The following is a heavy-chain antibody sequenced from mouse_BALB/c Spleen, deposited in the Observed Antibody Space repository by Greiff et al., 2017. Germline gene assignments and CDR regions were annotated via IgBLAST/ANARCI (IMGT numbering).Heavy chain of an antibody. CDR1: GFSLTGYG. CDR3: ARAYDGYYAWFAY. CDR2: IWGDGST. Sequence: QVQLKESGPGLVAPSQSLSITCTVSGFSLTGYGVNWVRQPPGKGLEWLGMIWGDGSTDYNSALKSRLSISKDNSKSQVFLKMNSLQTDDTARYYCARAYDGYYAWFAYWGQGTLVTVSA. J-gene: IGHJ3*01. V-gene: IGHV2-6-7*01. D-gene: IGHD2-3*01.